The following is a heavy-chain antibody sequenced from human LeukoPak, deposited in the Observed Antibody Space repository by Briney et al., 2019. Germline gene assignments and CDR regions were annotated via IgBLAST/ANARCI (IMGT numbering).Heavy chain of an antibody. CDR3: ARWPVSAGTRFDY. J-gene: IGHJ4*02. D-gene: IGHD6-13*01. CDR1: GGSISSGDYY. Sequence: SQTLSLTCTVSGGSISSGDYYWSWIRQPPGKGLEWIGYIYYSGSTYYNPSLKSRVTISVDTSKNQFSLKLSSVTAADTAVYYCARWPVSAGTRFDYWGQGTLVTVSS. CDR2: IYYSGST. V-gene: IGHV4-30-4*01.